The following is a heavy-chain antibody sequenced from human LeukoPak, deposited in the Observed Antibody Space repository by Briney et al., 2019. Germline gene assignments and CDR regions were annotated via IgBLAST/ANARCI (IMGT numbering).Heavy chain of an antibody. Sequence: SETLSLTCTVSGVSISSSNSYWGWIRQPPGKGLEWIGSIYYSGNTYYNASLKSQVSISIDTSKNQFSLRLTSVTAADTAVYYWARQTCSGLFILPGGQGTLVTVSS. CDR3: ARQTCSGLFILP. D-gene: IGHD3/OR15-3a*01. V-gene: IGHV4-39*01. J-gene: IGHJ4*02. CDR2: IYYSGNT. CDR1: GVSISSSNSY.